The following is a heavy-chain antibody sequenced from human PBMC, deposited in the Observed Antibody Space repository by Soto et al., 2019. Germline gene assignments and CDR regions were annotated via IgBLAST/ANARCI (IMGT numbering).Heavy chain of an antibody. CDR3: APTIRGYSYGRPH. D-gene: IGHD5-18*01. CDR1: GGSISSSSYY. Sequence: QLQLQESGPGLVKPSETLSLTCTVSGGSISSSSYYWGWIRQPPGKGLEWIGSIYYSGSTYYNPSLKSRVTISVDTSKNQFSLKLSSVTAADTAVYYCAPTIRGYSYGRPHWGQGTLVTVSS. V-gene: IGHV4-39*01. CDR2: IYYSGST. J-gene: IGHJ4*02.